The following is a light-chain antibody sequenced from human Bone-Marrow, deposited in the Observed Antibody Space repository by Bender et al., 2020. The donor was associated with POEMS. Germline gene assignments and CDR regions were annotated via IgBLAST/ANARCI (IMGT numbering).Light chain of an antibody. V-gene: IGLV3-25*03. Sequence: SYKLTQPPSVSVSPGQTARITCSADVFPDQYAYWYQQKAGQAPVLVIYRDVKRPSGIPERFSGSSSGTTVTLTISGVRAEDEADYYCQSADSRGTYVQFGGGTKLTVL. CDR3: QSADSRGTYVQ. J-gene: IGLJ2*01. CDR1: VFPDQY. CDR2: RDV.